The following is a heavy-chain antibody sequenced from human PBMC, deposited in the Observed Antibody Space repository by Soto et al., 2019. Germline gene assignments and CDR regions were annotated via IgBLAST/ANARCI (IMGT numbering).Heavy chain of an antibody. CDR1: GYTFTSYY. D-gene: IGHD3-22*01. CDR3: ARARVGYYYDSSGYFPADY. CDR2: IIPIFGTA. Sequence: GASVKVSCKASGYTFTSYYMHWVRQAPGQGLEWMGGIIPIFGTANYAQKFQGRVTITADESTSTAYMELSSLRSEDTAVYYCARARVGYYYDSSGYFPADYWGQGTLVTVSS. J-gene: IGHJ4*02. V-gene: IGHV1-69*13.